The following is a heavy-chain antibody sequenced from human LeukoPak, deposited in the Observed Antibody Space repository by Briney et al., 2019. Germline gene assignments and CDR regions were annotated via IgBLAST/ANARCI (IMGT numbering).Heavy chain of an antibody. V-gene: IGHV3-7*01. CDR2: IKQDGSEK. D-gene: IGHD6-19*01. Sequence: GGSLRLSCAASGFTFSSYWMSWVRQAPGKGLEWVANIKQDGSEKYYVDSVKGRFTISRDKAKNSLYLQMNSLRAEDTAVYYCARDFIGQWLQDWYFDLWGRGTLVTVSS. CDR1: GFTFSSYW. J-gene: IGHJ2*01. CDR3: ARDFIGQWLQDWYFDL.